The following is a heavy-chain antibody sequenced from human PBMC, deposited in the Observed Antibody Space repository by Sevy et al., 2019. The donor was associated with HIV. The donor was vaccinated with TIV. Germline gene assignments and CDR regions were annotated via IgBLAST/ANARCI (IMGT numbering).Heavy chain of an antibody. CDR2: IWYDGSNK. CDR3: ARDPSSGDAFDI. D-gene: IGHD6-25*01. J-gene: IGHJ3*02. Sequence: GGSLRLSCAASGFTFSSYGMHWVRQAPGKGLEWVAVIWYDGSNKYYADSVKGRFTISRDNCKNTLYLQMNSLRAEDTAVYYCARDPSSGDAFDIWGQGTMVTVSS. CDR1: GFTFSSYG. V-gene: IGHV3-33*01.